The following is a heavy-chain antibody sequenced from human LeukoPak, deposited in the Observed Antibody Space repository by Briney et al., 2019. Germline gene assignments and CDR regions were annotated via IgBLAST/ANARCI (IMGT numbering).Heavy chain of an antibody. CDR1: GFTFDDYA. J-gene: IGHJ4*02. CDR2: ISWDRGRI. Sequence: GRSLRLSCAASGFTFDDYAMYWVRQAPGKGLEWVSGISWDRGRIGYADSVKGRFTISRDNAKNSLFLQMNSLRAEDTAFYYCAKGPYSSGWYLDSWGQGTLVTVSS. D-gene: IGHD6-19*01. CDR3: AKGPYSSGWYLDS. V-gene: IGHV3-9*01.